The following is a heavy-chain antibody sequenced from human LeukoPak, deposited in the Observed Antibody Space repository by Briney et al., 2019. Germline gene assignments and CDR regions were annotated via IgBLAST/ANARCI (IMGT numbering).Heavy chain of an antibody. D-gene: IGHD3-3*01. CDR2: IKQDGSEK. J-gene: IGHJ4*02. V-gene: IGHV3-7*01. CDR3: ARGQRFLEWFLFDY. Sequence: GGSLRLSCAASGFTFSSYWMSWVRQAPGKGLEWVANIKQDGSEKYYVDSVKGRFTIPRDNAKNSLYLQMNSLRAEDTAVYYCARGQRFLEWFLFDYWGQGTLVTVSS. CDR1: GFTFSSYW.